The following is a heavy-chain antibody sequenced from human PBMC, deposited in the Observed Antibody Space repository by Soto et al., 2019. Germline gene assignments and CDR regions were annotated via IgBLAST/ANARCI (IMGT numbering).Heavy chain of an antibody. J-gene: IGHJ6*02. CDR2: IKQDGSEK. CDR1: GFTFSSYW. CDR3: ARDLRVWNPQGGYYYYGMDV. D-gene: IGHD1-1*01. Sequence: PGGSLRLSCAASGFTFSSYWMSWVRQAPGKGLEWVANIKQDGSEKYYVDSVKGRFTISRDNAKNSLYLQMNSLRAEDTAVYYCARDLRVWNPQGGYYYYGMDVWGQGTTVTVSS. V-gene: IGHV3-7*05.